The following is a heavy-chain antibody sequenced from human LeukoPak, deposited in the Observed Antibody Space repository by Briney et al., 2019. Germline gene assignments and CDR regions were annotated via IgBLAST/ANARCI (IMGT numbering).Heavy chain of an antibody. V-gene: IGHV3-20*04. J-gene: IGHJ4*02. CDR2: INWRGGST. Sequence: GGSLRLSCSASGFGFGDHGMSWVRQVPGKGLEWVSGINWRGGSTGYADPVRGRFTISRDNAKNSLYLQMDSLTAEDTALYYCARAPITSPFYFDHWGQGTLVTVSS. D-gene: IGHD2-2*01. CDR3: ARAPITSPFYFDH. CDR1: GFGFGDHG.